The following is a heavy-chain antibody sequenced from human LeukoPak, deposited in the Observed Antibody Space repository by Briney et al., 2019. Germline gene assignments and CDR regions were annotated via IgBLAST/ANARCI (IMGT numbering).Heavy chain of an antibody. CDR3: AKSIIPVIALNYFDY. D-gene: IGHD3-22*01. CDR2: ISGSGTNT. J-gene: IGHJ4*02. V-gene: IGHV3-23*01. CDR1: GFTFSSSS. Sequence: GGSLRLSCAASGFTFSSSSMNWVRQAPGKGLEWVSTISGSGTNTYYADSVKGRFTISRDNSKNTLYLQMNSLRAEDTAVYYCAKSIIPVIALNYFDYWGQGTLVTVSS.